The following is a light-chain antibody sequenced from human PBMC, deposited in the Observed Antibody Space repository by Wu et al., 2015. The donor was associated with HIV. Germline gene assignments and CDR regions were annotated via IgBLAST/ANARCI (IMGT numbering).Light chain of an antibody. V-gene: IGKV1-9*01. CDR3: QQVHSYPLS. Sequence: DTQLTQSPPFLSGSVGDRVTITCRASQGINSNLAWYQQKPGKAPKLMIYAASALQNGVPSRFSGSGFGTEFTLTISSLQPEDFATYYCQQVHSYPLSFGGGTKVEDQT. CDR2: AAS. CDR1: QGINSN. J-gene: IGKJ4*01.